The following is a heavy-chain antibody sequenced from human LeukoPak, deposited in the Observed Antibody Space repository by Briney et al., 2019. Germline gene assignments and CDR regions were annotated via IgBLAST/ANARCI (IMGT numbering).Heavy chain of an antibody. CDR1: GLTFSSYA. J-gene: IGHJ4*02. CDR2: ISGSGGNT. D-gene: IGHD3-10*01. CDR3: AKANMVRGVTLKFDY. Sequence: GGSLRLSCAASGLTFSSYAMSWVRQSPGKWLEWLSAISGSGGNTYYADSVKGRFTISRDNSKNTLYLQMNSLRAEDTAVYYCAKANMVRGVTLKFDYWGQGTLVTVSS. V-gene: IGHV3-23*01.